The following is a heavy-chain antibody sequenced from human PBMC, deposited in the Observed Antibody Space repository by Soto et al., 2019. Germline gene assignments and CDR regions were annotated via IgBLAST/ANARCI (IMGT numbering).Heavy chain of an antibody. J-gene: IGHJ4*02. V-gene: IGHV1-58*01. Sequence: SVKVSCKASGFTFTSSAVQWVRQARGQRLEWIGWIVVGSGNTNYAQKFQERVTITRDMSTSTAYMELSSLRSEDTAVYHCAVSLAVAGITNFDYWGQGTLV. CDR1: GFTFTSSA. D-gene: IGHD6-19*01. CDR3: AVSLAVAGITNFDY. CDR2: IVVGSGNT.